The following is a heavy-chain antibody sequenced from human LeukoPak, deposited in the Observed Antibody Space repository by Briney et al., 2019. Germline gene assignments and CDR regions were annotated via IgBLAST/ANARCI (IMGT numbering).Heavy chain of an antibody. CDR2: ISSSSSYI. Sequence: GGSLRLSCAASGFTFSSYSMNWVRQAPGKGLEWVSSISSSSSYIYYADSVKGRSTISRDNAKNSLYLQMNSLRAEDTAVYYCARDSRQQSTHDAFDIWGQGTMVTVSS. CDR3: ARDSRQQSTHDAFDI. D-gene: IGHD5/OR15-5a*01. V-gene: IGHV3-21*01. CDR1: GFTFSSYS. J-gene: IGHJ3*02.